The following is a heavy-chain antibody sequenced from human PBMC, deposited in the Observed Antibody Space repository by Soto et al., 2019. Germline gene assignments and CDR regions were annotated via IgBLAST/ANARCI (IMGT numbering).Heavy chain of an antibody. J-gene: IGHJ6*03. CDR3: SREPPRPTGGYFYYYMDV. V-gene: IGHV1-69*08. CDR2: IIPILDLP. D-gene: IGHD1-1*01. Sequence: QVQLVQSGAEVKKPGSSVKVSCRASGGTFSNFTINWVRQAPGHGLEWMGRIIPILDLPTYAQKFQGRVTITADKSTGKSYRDLGSLGSDDTAVYYRSREPPRPTGGYFYYYMDVWGTGTTVTVSS. CDR1: GGTFSNFT.